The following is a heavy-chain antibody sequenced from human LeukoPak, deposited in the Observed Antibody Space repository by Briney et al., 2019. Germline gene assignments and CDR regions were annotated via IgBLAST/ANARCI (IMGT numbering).Heavy chain of an antibody. CDR1: GYTFTSYD. CDR3: ARLRPVVVATVYYYGMDV. CDR2: MNPNSGST. V-gene: IGHV1-8*01. Sequence: GASVKVSCKASGYTFTSYDINWVRQATGQGLEWMGWMNPNSGSTGYAQKFQGRVTMTRNTSISTAYMELSSLRSEDTAVYYCARLRPVVVATVYYYGMDVWGQGTTVTVSS. D-gene: IGHD2-15*01. J-gene: IGHJ6*02.